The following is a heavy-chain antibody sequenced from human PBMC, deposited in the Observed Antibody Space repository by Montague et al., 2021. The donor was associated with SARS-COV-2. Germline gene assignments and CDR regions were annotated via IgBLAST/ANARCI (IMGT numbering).Heavy chain of an antibody. CDR1: GGSTNYYY. CDR3: ARVARYCTNGVCQTYYYYGLDV. Sequence: SETLSLTCIVSGGSTNYYYWSWIRQSPGKGLEWIGYMYYSGSTNYNPSLKSRVTMSIDRSKNQFSLKLRSVTAADTAVYYCARVARYCTNGVCQTYYYYGLDVWGRGTTVTVSS. J-gene: IGHJ6*02. D-gene: IGHD2-8*01. CDR2: MYYSGST. V-gene: IGHV4-59*01.